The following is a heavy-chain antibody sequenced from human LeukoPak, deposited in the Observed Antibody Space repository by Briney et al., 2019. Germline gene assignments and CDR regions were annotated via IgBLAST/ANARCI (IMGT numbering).Heavy chain of an antibody. V-gene: IGHV3-49*03. D-gene: IGHD2-15*01. Sequence: GSLRLSCTASGFTFGDYAMSWFHQAPGKGLEWVGFIRSKAYGGTTEYAASVKGRFTISRDDSKSIAYLQMNSLKTEDTAVYYCTRSSDIVVVVAAVGMDVWGQGTTVTVSS. CDR1: GFTFGDYA. J-gene: IGHJ6*02. CDR2: IRSKAYGGTT. CDR3: TRSSDIVVVVAAVGMDV.